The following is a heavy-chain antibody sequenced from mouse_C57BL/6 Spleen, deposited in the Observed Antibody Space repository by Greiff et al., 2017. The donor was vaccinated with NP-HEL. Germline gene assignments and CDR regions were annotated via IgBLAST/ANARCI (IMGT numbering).Heavy chain of an antibody. CDR3: ARWRLDWDVGYAMDY. J-gene: IGHJ4*01. D-gene: IGHD4-1*01. V-gene: IGHV1-55*01. CDR1: GYTFTSYW. CDR2: IYPGSGST. Sequence: QVQLQQSGAELVKPGASVKMSCKASGYTFTSYWITWVKQRPGQGLEWIGDIYPGSGSTNYNEKFKSKATLTVDTSSSTAYMQLSSLTSEDSAVYYYARWRLDWDVGYAMDYWGQGTSVTVSS.